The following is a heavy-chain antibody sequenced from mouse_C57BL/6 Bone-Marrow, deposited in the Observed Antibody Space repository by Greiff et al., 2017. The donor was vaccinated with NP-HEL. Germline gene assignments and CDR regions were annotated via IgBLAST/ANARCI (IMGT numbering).Heavy chain of an antibody. V-gene: IGHV1-64*01. D-gene: IGHD1-1*01. CDR2: IHPNSGST. CDR3: ARARSSDAMDY. CDR1: GYTFTSYW. Sequence: QVQLQQPGAELVKPGASVKLSCKASGYTFTSYWMHWVKQRPGQGLEWIGMIHPNSGSTNYNEKFKSKATLTVDKSSSTAYMQLSSLTSEDSAVYYGARARSSDAMDYWGQGTSGTVSS. J-gene: IGHJ4*01.